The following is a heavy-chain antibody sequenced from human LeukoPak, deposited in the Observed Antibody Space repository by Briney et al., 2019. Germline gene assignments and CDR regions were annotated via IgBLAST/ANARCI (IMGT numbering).Heavy chain of an antibody. CDR1: GFTFSSYA. J-gene: IGHJ6*02. V-gene: IGHV3-23*01. Sequence: GGSLRLSCAAPGFTFSSYAMSWVRQAPGKGLEWVSAISGSGGSTYYVDSVKGRFTISRDNSKNTLYLQMNSLRAEDTAVYYCAKVRGDGMDVWGQGTTVTVSS. CDR3: AKVRGDGMDV. CDR2: ISGSGGST.